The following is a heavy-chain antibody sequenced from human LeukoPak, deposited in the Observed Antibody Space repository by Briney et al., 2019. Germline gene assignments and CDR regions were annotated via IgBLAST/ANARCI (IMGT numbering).Heavy chain of an antibody. CDR1: GGSISSYY. Sequence: SETLSLTCTVSGGSISSYYWSWIRHPAGKGLEWIGRIYTSGSTNANPSLKSRVTMSVDTSENQFSLKLSSVTAADTAVYYCARDNPPQYNSGWFAYWGQGTLVTVSS. V-gene: IGHV4-4*07. CDR2: IYTSGST. D-gene: IGHD6-19*01. CDR3: ARDNPPQYNSGWFAY. J-gene: IGHJ4*02.